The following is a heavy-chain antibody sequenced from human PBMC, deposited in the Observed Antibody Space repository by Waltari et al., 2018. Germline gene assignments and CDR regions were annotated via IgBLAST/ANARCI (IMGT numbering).Heavy chain of an antibody. V-gene: IGHV4-39*07. Sequence: QLQLQESGPGLVKPSETLSLTCTVSGGSISSSSYSWGWIRQPPGKGLEWIGSIYYSGSTYYNPSLKSRVTISVDTSKNQFSLKLSSVTAADTAVYYCARSSSSSYNWFDPWGQGTLVTVSS. CDR3: ARSSSSSYNWFDP. CDR2: IYYSGST. D-gene: IGHD6-13*01. J-gene: IGHJ5*02. CDR1: GGSISSSSYS.